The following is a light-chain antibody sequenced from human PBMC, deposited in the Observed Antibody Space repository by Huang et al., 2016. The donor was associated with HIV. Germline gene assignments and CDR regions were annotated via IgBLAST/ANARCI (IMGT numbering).Light chain of an antibody. CDR2: AAS. Sequence: DLQMTQSPSSLSASVRNRVTITCRESQAIAKSLAWYQQKAGKAPKLLLYAASSLESGVPSRFSGSGSGTDYTLTISSLQPEDFATYYCQQYHSTPYTFGQGTKLEIK. CDR1: QAIAKS. V-gene: IGKV1-NL1*01. CDR3: QQYHSTPYT. J-gene: IGKJ2*01.